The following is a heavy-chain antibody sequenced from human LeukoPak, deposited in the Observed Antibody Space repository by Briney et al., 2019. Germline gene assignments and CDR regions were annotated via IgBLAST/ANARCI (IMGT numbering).Heavy chain of an antibody. CDR2: ISGSGGST. CDR3: AKDGDILTGSFDY. J-gene: IGHJ4*02. V-gene: IGHV3-23*01. D-gene: IGHD3-9*01. CDR1: GFTFSSYA. Sequence: GGSLRLSCAASGFTFSSYAMSWVRQAPGKGLEWVSAISGSGGSTYYADSVKGRFTISRDNSKNTLYLQMNSLRAEDTAVYYCAKDGDILTGSFDYWGQRTLVTVSS.